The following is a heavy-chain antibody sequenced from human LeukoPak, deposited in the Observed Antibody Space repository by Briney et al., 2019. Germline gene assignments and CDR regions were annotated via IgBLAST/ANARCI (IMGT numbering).Heavy chain of an antibody. CDR2: INHSGST. Sequence: SETLSLTCAVYGGSFSGYYWSWILQPPGKGLEWIGEINHSGSTNYNPSLKSRVTISVDTSKNQFSLKLSSVTAADTAVYYCARARRPPTTRYFDYWGQGTLVTVSS. CDR1: GGSFSGYY. J-gene: IGHJ4*02. V-gene: IGHV4-34*01. CDR3: ARARRPPTTRYFDY. D-gene: IGHD1/OR15-1a*01.